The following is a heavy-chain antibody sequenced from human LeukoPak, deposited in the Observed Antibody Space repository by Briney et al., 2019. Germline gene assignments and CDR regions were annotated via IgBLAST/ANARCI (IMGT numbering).Heavy chain of an antibody. Sequence: PGGSLRHSCAASGFTFDDYAMHWVRQAPGKGLEWVSGISWNSGNIGYADSVKGRFTISRDNAKNSLYLQMNSLRGEDTALYYCAKGGYYYYTMDVWGQGTTVTVSS. J-gene: IGHJ6*02. CDR3: AKGGYYYYTMDV. CDR1: GFTFDDYA. CDR2: ISWNSGNI. V-gene: IGHV3-9*01.